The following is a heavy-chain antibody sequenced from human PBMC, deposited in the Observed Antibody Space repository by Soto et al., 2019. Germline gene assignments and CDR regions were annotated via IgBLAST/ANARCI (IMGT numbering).Heavy chain of an antibody. CDR2: INPAGTIT. D-gene: IGHD3-16*01. J-gene: IGHJ5*02. CDR3: TSDTFGLRDT. Sequence: GGSLRLSCAASGCPFSHYWMHWVRQTPGKGLVWVSRINPAGTITNYADSVEGRFTISRDNADSALFLQMNSLSAEDTAIYYCTSDTFGLRDTWGQGTLVTVSS. CDR1: GCPFSHYW. V-gene: IGHV3-74*01.